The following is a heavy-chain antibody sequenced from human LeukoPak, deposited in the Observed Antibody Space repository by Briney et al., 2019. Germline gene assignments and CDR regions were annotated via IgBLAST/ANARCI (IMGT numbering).Heavy chain of an antibody. J-gene: IGHJ6*02. Sequence: GGSLRLSCAASGFTFSSYAMHWVRQAPGKGLEWVAVISYDGSNKYYADSVKGRFTISRDNSKNTLYLQMNSLRAEDTAVYYCARDRGHIVVVTAIFYYYGMDVWGQGTTVTVS. CDR3: ARDRGHIVVVTAIFYYYGMDV. V-gene: IGHV3-30*04. D-gene: IGHD2-21*02. CDR2: ISYDGSNK. CDR1: GFTFSSYA.